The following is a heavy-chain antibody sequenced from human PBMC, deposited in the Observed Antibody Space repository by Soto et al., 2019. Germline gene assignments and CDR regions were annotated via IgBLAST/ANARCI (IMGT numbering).Heavy chain of an antibody. J-gene: IGHJ3*02. V-gene: IGHV1-18*01. CDR3: ARVWGFVVVTLVLYPRFDI. CDR1: GYTFTSYG. Sequence: ASVKVSCKASGYTFTSYGISWVRQAPGQGLEWMGWISAYNGNTNYAQKLQGRVTMTTDTSTSTAYMELRSLSSDDTAVFFCARVWGFVVVTLVLYPRFDIWGQGTMVTVSS. CDR2: ISAYNGNT. D-gene: IGHD2-21*02.